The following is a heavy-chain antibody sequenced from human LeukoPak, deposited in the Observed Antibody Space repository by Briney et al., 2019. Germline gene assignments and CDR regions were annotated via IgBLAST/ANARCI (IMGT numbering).Heavy chain of an antibody. CDR3: ARGGSSWSSDASDI. CDR2: INLSGGRT. CDR1: GYTFSSCY. V-gene: IGHV1-46*01. Sequence: GASVKVSCEASGYTFSSCYMRWVRQAPGQGLEWMGIINLSGGRTSYAQTVQGRVTMTRDMSTSTVYLELSSLRADDTAVYYCARGGSSWSSDASDIWGQGTMVTVSS. J-gene: IGHJ3*02. D-gene: IGHD6-13*01.